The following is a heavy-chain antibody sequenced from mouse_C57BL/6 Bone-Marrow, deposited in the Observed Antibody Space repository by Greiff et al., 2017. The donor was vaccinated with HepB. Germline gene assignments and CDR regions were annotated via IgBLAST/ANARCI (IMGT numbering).Heavy chain of an antibody. CDR3: ARGDPYWYFDV. D-gene: IGHD3-3*01. CDR2: IYPRDGST. Sequence: ESGPELVKPGASVKLSCKASGYTFTSYDINWVKQRPGQGLEWIGWIYPRDGSTKYNEKFKGKATLTVDTSSSTAYMELHSLTSEDSAVYFCARGDPYWYFDVWGTGTTVTVSS. CDR1: GYTFTSYD. V-gene: IGHV1-85*01. J-gene: IGHJ1*03.